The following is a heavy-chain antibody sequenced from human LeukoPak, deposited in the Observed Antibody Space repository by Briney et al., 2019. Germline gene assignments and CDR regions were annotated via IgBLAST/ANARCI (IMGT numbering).Heavy chain of an antibody. CDR2: ITSSGGHT. J-gene: IGHJ4*02. V-gene: IGHV3-23*01. CDR1: GFTFSTYA. D-gene: IGHD2-8*01. CDR3: VKDKEDIVLMVNALSGYYFDS. Sequence: QPGGSLRLSCAASGFTFSTYAMNWVRQAPGKGLEWVSVITSSGGHTNYTDSVKDRFTLSRDNSKNTVYLQMNSLRAEDTAVYYCVKDKEDIVLMVNALSGYYFDSWGQGTLVTVSS.